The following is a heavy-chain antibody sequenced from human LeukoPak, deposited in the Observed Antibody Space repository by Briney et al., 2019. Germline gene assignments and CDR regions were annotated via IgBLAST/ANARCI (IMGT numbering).Heavy chain of an antibody. CDR1: GVSISSYY. J-gene: IGHJ6*03. V-gene: IGHV4-59*08. CDR2: IYYSGST. CDR3: ARHFAFSYYYMDV. Sequence: SETLSLTCTVSGVSISSYYWSWIRQPPGKGLEWIGYIYYSGSTNYNPSLKSRVTISVDTSKNQFSLKLISVTAADTAVYYCARHFAFSYYYMDVWGKGTTVTVSS.